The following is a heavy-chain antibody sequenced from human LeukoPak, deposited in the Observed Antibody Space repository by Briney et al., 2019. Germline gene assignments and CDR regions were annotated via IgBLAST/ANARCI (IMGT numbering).Heavy chain of an antibody. CDR3: AKVGAKGY. V-gene: IGHV3-30-3*01. CDR1: GFTFSSYA. J-gene: IGHJ4*02. Sequence: GGSLRLSCAASGFTFSSYAMHWVRQAPGKGLEWVAVISYDGSNKYYADSVKGRFTISRDNSKNTLYLQMNSLRAEDTAVYYCAKVGAKGYWGQGTLVTVSS. CDR2: ISYDGSNK. D-gene: IGHD1-26*01.